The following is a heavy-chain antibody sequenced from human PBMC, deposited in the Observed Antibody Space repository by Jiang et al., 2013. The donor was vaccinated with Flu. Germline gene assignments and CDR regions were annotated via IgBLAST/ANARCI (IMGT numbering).Heavy chain of an antibody. Sequence: GAEVKKPGSSVKVSCKASGGTFSSYAISWVRQAPGQGLEWMGRIIPILGIANYAQKFQGRVTITADKSTSTAYMELSSLRSEDTAVYYCAREWLGVYYFDYWGQGTLVTVSS. CDR3: AREWLGVYYFDY. D-gene: IGHD3-16*01. J-gene: IGHJ4*02. CDR1: GGTFSSYA. V-gene: IGHV1-69*04. CDR2: IIPILGIA.